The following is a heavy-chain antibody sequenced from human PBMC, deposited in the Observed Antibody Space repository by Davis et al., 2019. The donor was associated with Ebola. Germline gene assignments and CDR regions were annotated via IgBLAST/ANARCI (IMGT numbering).Heavy chain of an antibody. J-gene: IGHJ4*02. Sequence: GESLKISCAASGFSFSSHAMSWVRQAPGKGLEWVSSITTNGWSTYYADSVKGRFIISRDNAKNSLFLQMHSLRGDDTAVYFCARETPISSRSDWWGQGTLVTVSS. CDR2: ITTNGWST. CDR1: GFSFSSHA. CDR3: ARETPISSRSDW. V-gene: IGHV3-48*01. D-gene: IGHD2-2*01.